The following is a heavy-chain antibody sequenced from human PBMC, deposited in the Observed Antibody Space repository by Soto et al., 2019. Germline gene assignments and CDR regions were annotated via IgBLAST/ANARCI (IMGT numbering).Heavy chain of an antibody. V-gene: IGHV4-4*02. CDR1: GVSVSSGNW. D-gene: IGHD2-8*01. CDR2: IFHDGTA. Sequence: PSETLSLTCAVSGVSVSSGNWWTWVRQTPQRGLEYIGEIFHDGTANYYPSFDRRVAISVDTSKNQFSLKLTSVTAADTAIDFSARLVYDTRLNYMYCGFWGQGAMVTVSS. J-gene: IGHJ4*02. CDR3: ARLVYDTRLNYMYCGF.